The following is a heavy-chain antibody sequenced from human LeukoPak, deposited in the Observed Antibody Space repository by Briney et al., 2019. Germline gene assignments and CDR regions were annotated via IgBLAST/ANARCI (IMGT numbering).Heavy chain of an antibody. D-gene: IGHD6-19*01. CDR1: GGSISSGGYY. CDR3: LGNPSIAVAVQH. J-gene: IGHJ1*01. Sequence: PSETLSLTCTVSGGSISSGGYYWSWIRQPAGKGLEWIGRIYTSGSTNYNPSLKSRVTISVDTSKNQFSLKLSSVTAADTAVYYCLGNPSIAVAVQHWGQGTLVTVSS. V-gene: IGHV4-61*02. CDR2: IYTSGST.